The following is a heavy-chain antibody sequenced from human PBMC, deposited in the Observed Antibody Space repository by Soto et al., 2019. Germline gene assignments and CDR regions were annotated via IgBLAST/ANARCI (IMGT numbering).Heavy chain of an antibody. Sequence: GSLRLSCAASGFTFSGSAMHWVRQASGKGLEWIGRIRSKANGYATVYAASVKGRFTISRDDSKNTAYLQMNSLTTEDTAVYYCTRYGVVGATTLDYWGQGALVTVSS. CDR2: IRSKANGYAT. J-gene: IGHJ4*02. V-gene: IGHV3-73*01. CDR3: TRYGVVGATTLDY. CDR1: GFTFSGSA. D-gene: IGHD1-26*01.